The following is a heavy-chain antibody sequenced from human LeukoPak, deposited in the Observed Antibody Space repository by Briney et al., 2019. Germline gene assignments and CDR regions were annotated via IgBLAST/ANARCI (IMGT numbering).Heavy chain of an antibody. V-gene: IGHV3-74*01. CDR2: INSDGSST. CDR3: ARGKLLRNYYYGMDV. Sequence: GGSLRLSCAASGFTFSSYWMHWVRQAPGKGLVWVSRINSDGSSTSYADSVKGRFTISRDNAKNTLYLRMNSLRAEDTAVYYCARGKLLRNYYYGMDVWGQGTTVTVSS. J-gene: IGHJ6*02. D-gene: IGHD2-15*01. CDR1: GFTFSSYW.